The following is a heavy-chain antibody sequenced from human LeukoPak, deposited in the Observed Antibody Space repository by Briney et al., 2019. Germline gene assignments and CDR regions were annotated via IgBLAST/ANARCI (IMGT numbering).Heavy chain of an antibody. CDR1: GGSFSGYY. CDR3: ARRDGARPSSFIWFGERSRHWFDP. D-gene: IGHD3-10*01. V-gene: IGHV4-34*01. J-gene: IGHJ5*02. CDR2: INHSGST. Sequence: PSETLSLTCAVYGGSFSGYYWSWIRQPPGKGLEWIGEINHSGSTNYNPSLKSRVTISVDTSKNQFSLKLSSVTAADTAVYYCARRDGARPSSFIWFGERSRHWFDPWGQGTLVTVSS.